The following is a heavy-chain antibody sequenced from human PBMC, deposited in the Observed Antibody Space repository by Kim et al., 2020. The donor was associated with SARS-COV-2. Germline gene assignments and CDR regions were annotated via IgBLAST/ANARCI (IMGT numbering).Heavy chain of an antibody. D-gene: IGHD6-19*01. J-gene: IGHJ4*02. CDR2: ISGSGSTT. V-gene: IGHV3-23*01. CDR3: AKDGGGWLTSGWYYFDF. Sequence: GGSLRLSCAASGFTYNNYALSWVRQAPGKGLEWVSSISGSGSTTYHADSVKGRFTISRDNSKNTMSLQMNSLRAEDTAVYYCAKDGGGWLTSGWYYFDFWGQGTLVTVSS. CDR1: GFTYNNYA.